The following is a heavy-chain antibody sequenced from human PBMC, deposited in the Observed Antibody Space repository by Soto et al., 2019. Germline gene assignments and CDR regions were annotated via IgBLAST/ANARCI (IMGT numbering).Heavy chain of an antibody. Sequence: SVKVSCKASGGTFSSYAISWVRQAPGQGLEWMGGIIPIFGTANYAQKFQGRVTITADESTSTAYMELSSLRSEDTAVYYCARDLVYDSRTDYYYYGMDVWGQGTTVTVSS. CDR2: IIPIFGTA. D-gene: IGHD3-22*01. V-gene: IGHV1-69*13. J-gene: IGHJ6*02. CDR3: ARDLVYDSRTDYYYYGMDV. CDR1: GGTFSSYA.